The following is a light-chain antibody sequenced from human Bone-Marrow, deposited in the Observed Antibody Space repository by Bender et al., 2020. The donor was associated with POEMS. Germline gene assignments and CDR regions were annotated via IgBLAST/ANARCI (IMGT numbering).Light chain of an antibody. CDR3: SSYTSRSTWV. Sequence: QSVLTPPPSVSGAPGQRVTISCTGSSSNTGSGYDINWYQHLPGTAPKLLIYGYNNRPSGVPDRFSGSKSGTSASLAITGLQAEDEADYYCSSYTSRSTWVFGGGTKLTVL. CDR1: SSNTGSGYD. CDR2: GYN. J-gene: IGLJ3*02. V-gene: IGLV1-40*01.